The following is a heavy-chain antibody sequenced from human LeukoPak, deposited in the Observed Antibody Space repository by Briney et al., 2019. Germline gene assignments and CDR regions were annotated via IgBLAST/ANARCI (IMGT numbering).Heavy chain of an antibody. D-gene: IGHD4-17*01. CDR1: GYSISSGYY. Sequence: SETLSLTCAVSGYSISSGYYWGWIRQPPGKGLEWIGSIYHSGSTYYNPSLESRVTISVDTSKNQFSLKLSSVTAADTAVYYCARHEEGGDYRFDYWGQGTLVTVSS. J-gene: IGHJ4*02. V-gene: IGHV4-38-2*01. CDR2: IYHSGST. CDR3: ARHEEGGDYRFDY.